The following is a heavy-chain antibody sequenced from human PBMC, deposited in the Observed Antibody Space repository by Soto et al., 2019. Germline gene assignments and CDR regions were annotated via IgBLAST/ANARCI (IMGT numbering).Heavy chain of an antibody. D-gene: IGHD3-10*01. CDR2: IYYSGST. J-gene: IGHJ4*02. Sequence: PSETLSLTCTVSGGSISSSSYYWGWIRQPPGKGLEWIGSIYYSGSTYYNPSLKSRVTISVDTSKNQFSLKLSSVTAADTAVYFCARVGALWFGEGGDYWGQGNLVTVSS. V-gene: IGHV4-39*01. CDR1: GGSISSSSYY. CDR3: ARVGALWFGEGGDY.